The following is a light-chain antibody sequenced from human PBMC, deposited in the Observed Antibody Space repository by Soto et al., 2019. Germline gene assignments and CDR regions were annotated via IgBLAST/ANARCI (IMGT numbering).Light chain of an antibody. CDR3: QQYCSSPIT. CDR1: QSVSSSY. CDR2: GAS. J-gene: IGKJ5*01. Sequence: DIELTQSPGTLSLSPGERATLSCRASQSVSSSYLAWYQQKPGQAPRLLIYGASSMATGIPDRFSGSGSGTDFTLTISRLEPEDFAVYYCQQYCSSPITFGQGTRLEIK. V-gene: IGKV3-20*01.